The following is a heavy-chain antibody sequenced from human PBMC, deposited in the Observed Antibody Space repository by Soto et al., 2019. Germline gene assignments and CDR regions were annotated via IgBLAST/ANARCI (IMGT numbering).Heavy chain of an antibody. J-gene: IGHJ6*02. CDR2: ISSSGSYI. CDR1: PFTFSGYS. D-gene: IGHD4-17*01. Sequence: PRWSLRLSWSPSPFTFSGYSMNWVRQAPGKGLEWVSSISSSGSYIYYADSVKGRFTISRDNAKNSLYLQMNSLRAEDTAVYYCARYRTTVTTYYYYYGMDVWGQGTTVTVSS. V-gene: IGHV3-21*01. CDR3: ARYRTTVTTYYYYYGMDV.